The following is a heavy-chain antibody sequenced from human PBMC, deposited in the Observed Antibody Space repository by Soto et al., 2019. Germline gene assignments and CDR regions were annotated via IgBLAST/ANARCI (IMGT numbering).Heavy chain of an antibody. CDR2: INPYNANT. Sequence: QVQLVQSGTEVKKPGASVKVSCKTSGYTFTNHGINWVRQAPGQGLEWMGWINPYNANTNYAQKLQGRVTMTTDTSTTTAYMDRRSLTSDDTAVYYGARDRVAGIWGDAFDIWGQVTVVTVSS. CDR3: ARDRVAGIWGDAFDI. V-gene: IGHV1-18*04. J-gene: IGHJ3*02. CDR1: GYTFTNHG. D-gene: IGHD3-16*01.